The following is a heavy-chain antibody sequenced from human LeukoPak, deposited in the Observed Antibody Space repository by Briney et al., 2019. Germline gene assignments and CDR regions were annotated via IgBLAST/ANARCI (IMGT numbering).Heavy chain of an antibody. CDR3: AKGSHIVSRRHYFYAMDV. J-gene: IGHJ6*02. Sequence: GGSLRLSCAASGFTFNNYAMSWVRQAPGKGLEWVSSVSGSASNAYYADAVKGRFTISRDNSENTLSLQMNSLSAEDTSVYHCAKGSHIVSRRHYFYAMDVWGQGTTVTVSS. D-gene: IGHD6-6*01. CDR1: GFTFNNYA. V-gene: IGHV3-23*01. CDR2: VSGSASNA.